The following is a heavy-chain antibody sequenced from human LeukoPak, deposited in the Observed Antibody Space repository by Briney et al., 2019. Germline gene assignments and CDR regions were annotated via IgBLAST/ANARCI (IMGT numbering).Heavy chain of an antibody. D-gene: IGHD2-2*03. CDR1: GYSFTSYW. Sequence: GESLKISCKGSGYSFTSYWIGWVRQMPGKGLEWMGIIYPGDSDTRYSPSFQGQVTISADKSISTAYLQWSSLKASDTAMYYCARSGYCSSTSCSAPTYNWFDPWGQGTLVTVSS. J-gene: IGHJ5*02. CDR3: ARSGYCSSTSCSAPTYNWFDP. V-gene: IGHV5-51*01. CDR2: IYPGDSDT.